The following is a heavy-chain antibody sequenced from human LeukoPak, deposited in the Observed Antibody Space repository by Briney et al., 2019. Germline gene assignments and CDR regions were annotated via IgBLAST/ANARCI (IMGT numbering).Heavy chain of an antibody. CDR3: ARKDSRAWYFDL. CDR2: IYYSGST. Sequence: SETLSLTCTVSGGSISSSSYYWGWIRQPPGKGLEWIGSIYYSGSTYYNPSLKSRVTISVDTSKNQFSLKLSSVTAADTAVYYCARKDSRAWYFDLWGRGTLVTVSS. CDR1: GGSISSSSYY. V-gene: IGHV4-39*07. J-gene: IGHJ2*01. D-gene: IGHD3-22*01.